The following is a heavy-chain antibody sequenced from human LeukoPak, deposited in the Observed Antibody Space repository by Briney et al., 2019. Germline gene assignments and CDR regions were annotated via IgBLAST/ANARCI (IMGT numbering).Heavy chain of an antibody. CDR3: AKDGTRGTRFGKIPHYFDS. Sequence: GGSLRLSCAASGFTFSSYWMHWVRQAPGKGLVWVSRINSDGSSTSCADSVKGRFTISRDNAKNTLYLQLNSLRAEDTAVYYCAKDGTRGTRFGKIPHYFDSWGQGTLVTVSS. J-gene: IGHJ4*02. V-gene: IGHV3-74*01. CDR1: GFTFSSYW. D-gene: IGHD3-10*01. CDR2: INSDGSST.